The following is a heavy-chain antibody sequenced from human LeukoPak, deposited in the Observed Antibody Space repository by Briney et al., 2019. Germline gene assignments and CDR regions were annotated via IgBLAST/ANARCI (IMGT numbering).Heavy chain of an antibody. D-gene: IGHD6-6*01. CDR2: LYSGGVT. CDR1: GFXVSSNY. J-gene: IGHJ4*02. CDR3: ARGGSSSFFD. Sequence: GGSLRLSCAASGFXVSSNYMTWVRQPPGKGLQWVSVLYSGGVTLYADSVKGRFTISRDNSKNTLYLQMNSLRAEDTAVYYCARGGSSSFFDWGQGTLVTVSS. V-gene: IGHV3-66*01.